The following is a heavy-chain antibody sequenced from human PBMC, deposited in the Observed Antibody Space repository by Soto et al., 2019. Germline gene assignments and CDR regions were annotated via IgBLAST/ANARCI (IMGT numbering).Heavy chain of an antibody. Sequence: ASVKVSCKASGGTFSSYAISWVRQAPGQGLEWMGGIIPIFGTANYAQKFQGRVTITADESTSTAYMELSSLRSEDTAVYYCASIILEWSQGYYYYGMDVWGQGTTVTVSS. J-gene: IGHJ6*01. CDR1: GGTFSSYA. CDR3: ASIILEWSQGYYYYGMDV. V-gene: IGHV1-69*13. CDR2: IIPIFGTA. D-gene: IGHD3-3*01.